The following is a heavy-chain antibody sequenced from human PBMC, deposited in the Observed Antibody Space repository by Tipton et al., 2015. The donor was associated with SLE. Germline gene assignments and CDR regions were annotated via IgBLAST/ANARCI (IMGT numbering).Heavy chain of an antibody. V-gene: IGHV4-39*07. Sequence: TLSLTCTVSGGSISSSSYYWGWIRQPPGMGLEWIGSIYFTGNTYYNPSLKSRVSFFLDTSKNQFSLRLTSVTAADTAVYVCAGGFTSTYYDHWGQGSLVTVSS. CDR1: GGSISSSSYY. J-gene: IGHJ4*02. CDR3: AGGFTSTYYDH. CDR2: IYFTGNT. D-gene: IGHD2-2*01.